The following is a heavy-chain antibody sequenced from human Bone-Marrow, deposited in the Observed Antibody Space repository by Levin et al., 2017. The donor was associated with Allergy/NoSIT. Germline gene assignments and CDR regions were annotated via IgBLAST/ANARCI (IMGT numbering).Heavy chain of an antibody. Sequence: RAGGSLRLSCAASGFTFSDHYMDWVRQAPGKGLEWVGRVRDKANSYTTEYAASVKGRFTISRDESKNSLYLQMNSLKTEDTAVYYCARRGKGTYFYFDNWGQGTLVTVSS. CDR3: ARRGKGTYFYFDN. CDR2: VRDKANSYTT. J-gene: IGHJ4*02. CDR1: GFTFSDHY. V-gene: IGHV3-72*01. D-gene: IGHD1-26*01.